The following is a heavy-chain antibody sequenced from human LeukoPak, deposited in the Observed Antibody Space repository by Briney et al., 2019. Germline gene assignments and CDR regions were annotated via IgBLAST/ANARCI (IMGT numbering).Heavy chain of an antibody. CDR2: IIPIFGTA. Sequence: SVNVSCKASGGTFSIYAISWVRQAPGQGLEWMGGIIPIFGTANYAQKFQGRVTITADESTSTAYMELSSLRSEDTAVYYCARVYRYYYDSSGYFDYWGQGTLVTVSS. V-gene: IGHV1-69*13. J-gene: IGHJ4*02. CDR3: ARVYRYYYDSSGYFDY. CDR1: GGTFSIYA. D-gene: IGHD3-22*01.